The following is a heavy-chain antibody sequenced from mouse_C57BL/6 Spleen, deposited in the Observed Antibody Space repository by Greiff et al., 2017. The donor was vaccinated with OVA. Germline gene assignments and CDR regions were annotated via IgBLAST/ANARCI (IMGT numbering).Heavy chain of an antibody. V-gene: IGHV1-66*01. Sequence: QVQLQQSGPELVKPGASVKISCKASGYSFTSYYIHWVKQRPGQGLEWIGWIYPGSGNTKYNEKFKGKATLTAETSSSTAYMQLSSLTSEDSAVYYCARGTGGYYAMDYWGQGTSVTVSS. CDR2: IYPGSGNT. CDR1: GYSFTSYY. CDR3: ARGTGGYYAMDY. D-gene: IGHD3-3*01. J-gene: IGHJ4*01.